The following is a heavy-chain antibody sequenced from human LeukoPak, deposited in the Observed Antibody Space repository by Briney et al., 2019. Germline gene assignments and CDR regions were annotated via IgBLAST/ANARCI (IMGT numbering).Heavy chain of an antibody. CDR1: GFTFSSNY. CDR2: IYSGGST. V-gene: IGHV3-66*01. D-gene: IGHD3-22*01. J-gene: IGHJ3*02. Sequence: GGSLRLSCAASGFTFSSNYMSWVRQAPGKGLEWVSVIYSGGSTYYADSVKGRFTISRDNSKNTLYLQMNSLRAEDTAVYYCARVSYYDSSGYCDLDAFDIWGQGTMVTVSS. CDR3: ARVSYYDSSGYCDLDAFDI.